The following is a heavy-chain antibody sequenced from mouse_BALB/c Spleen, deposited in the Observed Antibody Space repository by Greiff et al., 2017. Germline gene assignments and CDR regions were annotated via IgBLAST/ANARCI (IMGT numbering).Heavy chain of an antibody. CDR2: ILPGSGST. V-gene: IGHV1-9*01. J-gene: IGHJ2*01. D-gene: IGHD2-14*01. CDR3: ARRGYRYDGKGFDY. Sequence: VQLQESGAELMKPGASVKISCKATGYTFSSYWIEWVKQRPGHGLEWIGEILPGSGSTNYNEKFKGKATFTADTSSNTAYMQLSSLTSEDSAVYYCARRGYRYDGKGFDYWGQGTTLTVSS. CDR1: GYTFSSYW.